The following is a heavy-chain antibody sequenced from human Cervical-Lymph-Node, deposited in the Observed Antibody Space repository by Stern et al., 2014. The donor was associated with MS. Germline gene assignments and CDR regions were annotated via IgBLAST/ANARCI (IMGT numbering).Heavy chain of an antibody. CDR2: ISSRGRAN. J-gene: IGHJ5*02. V-gene: IGHV3-11*01. CDR3: ARDRSYYDFWSGQYSANWFDP. Sequence: VQLEESGGGLVKPGGSLRLSCAASGFSFRDYYMGWIRQAPGKGLEWVSYISSRGRANYHADYVKGRFTISRDNANKSLYLQMNSLRAEDTAVYYCARDRSYYDFWSGQYSANWFDPWGQGTLVSVSS. D-gene: IGHD3-3*01. CDR1: GFSFRDYY.